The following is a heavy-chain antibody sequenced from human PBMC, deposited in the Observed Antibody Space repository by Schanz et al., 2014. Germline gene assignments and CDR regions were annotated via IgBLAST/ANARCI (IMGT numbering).Heavy chain of an antibody. CDR1: GFILNDYA. Sequence: EVQLVESGGGLVQPGRSLRLSCTASGFILNDYAMHWVRQAPGRGLEWVSSISYSSRDKEYADSVQGRFTISRDNTKNSLYLQMNSLRPEDTALYYCAKVQTHTLYGGNSCFDYWGQGTLVTVSS. CDR2: ISYSSRDK. J-gene: IGHJ4*02. V-gene: IGHV3-9*01. CDR3: AKVQTHTLYGGNSCFDY. D-gene: IGHD2-21*02.